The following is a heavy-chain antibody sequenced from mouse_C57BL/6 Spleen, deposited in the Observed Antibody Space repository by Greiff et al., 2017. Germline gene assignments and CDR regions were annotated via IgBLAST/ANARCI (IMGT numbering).Heavy chain of an antibody. CDR1: GYTFTNYW. CDR3: ARSGYYYGSKDYAMDY. CDR2: IYPGGGYT. J-gene: IGHJ4*01. D-gene: IGHD1-1*01. V-gene: IGHV1-63*01. Sequence: QVQLKQSGAELVRPGTSVKMSCKASGYTFTNYWIGWAKQRPGHGLEWIGDIYPGGGYTNYNEKFKGKATLTADKSSSTAYMQFSSLTSEDSAIYYCARSGYYYGSKDYAMDYWGQGTSVTVSS.